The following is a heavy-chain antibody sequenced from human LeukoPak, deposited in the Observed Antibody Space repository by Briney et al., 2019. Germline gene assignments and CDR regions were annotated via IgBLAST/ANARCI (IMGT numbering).Heavy chain of an antibody. CDR1: GFTFSSYA. Sequence: GGSLRLSCAASGFTFSSYAMSWVRQAPGKGLEWVSAISGSGGSTYYADSVKGRFTISRDNSKNTLYLQMNSLRAEDTAVYYCAMKAVPRPRLHDAFDFWGRGTVVSVSS. CDR2: ISGSGGST. V-gene: IGHV3-23*01. D-gene: IGHD5-24*01. CDR3: AMKAVPRPRLHDAFDF. J-gene: IGHJ3*01.